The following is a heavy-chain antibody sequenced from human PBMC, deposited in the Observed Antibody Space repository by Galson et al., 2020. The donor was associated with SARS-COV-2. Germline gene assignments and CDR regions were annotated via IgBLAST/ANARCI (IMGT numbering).Heavy chain of an antibody. D-gene: IGHD1-1*01. CDR2: ISNSGDTK. V-gene: IGHV3-48*03. CDR3: ARDLAGNWNDR. J-gene: IGHJ1*01. Sequence: GGSLRLSCAASGFTFSSFEMNWVRQAPGKGLEWISYISNSGDTKYYADSVEGRFTISRDNAKNSLYLQMNSLRAEDTAVYYSARDLAGNWNDRWGQGTLVTVSS. CDR1: GFTFSSFE.